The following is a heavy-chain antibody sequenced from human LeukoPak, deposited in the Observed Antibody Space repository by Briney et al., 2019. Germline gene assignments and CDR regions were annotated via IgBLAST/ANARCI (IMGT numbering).Heavy chain of an antibody. CDR2: IYTSGST. J-gene: IGHJ6*03. Sequence: SETLSLTCAVYGGSFSDYYWNWIRQPPGKGLEWIGRIYTSGSTNYNPSLKSRVTMSVDTSKNQFSLKLSSVTAADTAVYYCARAVGSGSFQTYYYYMDVWGKGTTVTISS. V-gene: IGHV4-59*10. D-gene: IGHD3-10*01. CDR1: GGSFSDYY. CDR3: ARAVGSGSFQTYYYYMDV.